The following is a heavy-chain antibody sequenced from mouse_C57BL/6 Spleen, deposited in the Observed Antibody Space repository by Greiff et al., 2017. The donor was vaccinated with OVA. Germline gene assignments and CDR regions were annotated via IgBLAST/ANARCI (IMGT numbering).Heavy chain of an antibody. Sequence: VQLQQPGAELVRPGSSVKLSCKASGYTFTSYWMHWVKQRPIQGLEWIGNIDPSDSETHYNQKFKDKATLTVDKSSSTAYMQLSSLTSEDSAVDYCARSRDVGYFDYWGQGTTLTVSS. V-gene: IGHV1-52*01. CDR2: IDPSDSET. CDR3: ARSRDVGYFDY. D-gene: IGHD3-3*01. CDR1: GYTFTSYW. J-gene: IGHJ2*01.